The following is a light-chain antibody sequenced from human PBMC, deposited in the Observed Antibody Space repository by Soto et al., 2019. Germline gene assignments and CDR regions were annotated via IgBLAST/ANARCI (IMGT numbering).Light chain of an antibody. J-gene: IGLJ1*01. CDR2: EVS. CDR1: SSDVGAYNY. V-gene: IGLV2-8*01. Sequence: QSVLTQPPSASGSPGQSVTIPCTGTSSDVGAYNYVSWYQQLPGKAPKLIIYEVSKRPSGVPDRFSGSKSGNTASLTVSGLQAEDEADYYRTSYAGTYSFFYVFGTGTKVTVL. CDR3: TSYAGTYSFFYV.